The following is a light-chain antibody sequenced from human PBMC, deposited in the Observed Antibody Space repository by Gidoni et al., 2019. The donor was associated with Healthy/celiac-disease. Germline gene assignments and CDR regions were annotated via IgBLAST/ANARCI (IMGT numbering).Light chain of an antibody. V-gene: IGKV3-11*01. CDR2: DAS. Sequence: EIVLTQSPATLSLSPVERATLSCRASQSVSSYLAWYQQKPGQAPRLLIYDASNRATCIPARFSGSGSGTDFTLTISSLEPEDFAVYYCQQRSNWPLRTFGQXTKVEIK. J-gene: IGKJ1*01. CDR1: QSVSSY. CDR3: QQRSNWPLRT.